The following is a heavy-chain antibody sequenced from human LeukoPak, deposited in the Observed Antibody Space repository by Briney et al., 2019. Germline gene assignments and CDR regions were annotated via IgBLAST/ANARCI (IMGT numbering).Heavy chain of an antibody. J-gene: IGHJ4*02. Sequence: PSETLPLTCTVSGGSISSYYWSWIRQPAGKGLEWIGRIYTSGSTNYNPSLKSRVTMSVDTSKNQFSLKLSSVTAADTAVYYCARASARAGQWLVAYFDYWGQGTLVTVSS. CDR3: ARASARAGQWLVAYFDY. CDR2: IYTSGST. V-gene: IGHV4-4*07. CDR1: GGSISSYY. D-gene: IGHD6-19*01.